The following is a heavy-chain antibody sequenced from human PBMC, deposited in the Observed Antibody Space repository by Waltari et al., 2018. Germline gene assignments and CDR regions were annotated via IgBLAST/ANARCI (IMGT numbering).Heavy chain of an antibody. V-gene: IGHV4-34*01. Sequence: QVQLQQWGAGLLKPSETLSLTCAVYGGSFSGYYWSWIRQPPGKGLEWIGEINHSGSTNYNPSLKRRVTISVDTSKNQFSLKLSSVTAADTAVYYCARAIRQYGVSFDYWGQGTLVTV. J-gene: IGHJ4*02. CDR3: ARAIRQYGVSFDY. CDR2: INHSGST. CDR1: GGSFSGYY. D-gene: IGHD4-17*01.